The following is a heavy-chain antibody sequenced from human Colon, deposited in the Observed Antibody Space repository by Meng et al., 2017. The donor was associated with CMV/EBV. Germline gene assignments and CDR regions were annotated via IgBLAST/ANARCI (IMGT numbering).Heavy chain of an antibody. Sequence: GGSLRLSCAASGFSLTTYNMHWVRQAPGKGLEWVAFIRSDGYKTDYVDSVKGRFTASRDNSKNTLFLQMNSLRSEDTAVYFCARDLTTLTIHGGGDGYWGRGTPVTVSS. V-gene: IGHV3-30*02. D-gene: IGHD3-3*01. CDR1: GFSLTTYN. CDR2: IRSDGYKT. CDR3: ARDLTTLTIHGGGDGY. J-gene: IGHJ4*02.